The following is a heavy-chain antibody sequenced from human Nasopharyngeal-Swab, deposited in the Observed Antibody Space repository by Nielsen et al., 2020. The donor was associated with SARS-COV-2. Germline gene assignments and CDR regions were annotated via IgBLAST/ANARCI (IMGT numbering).Heavy chain of an antibody. D-gene: IGHD2-2*01. V-gene: IGHV1-69*13. CDR2: IIPIFGTA. CDR1: GGTLSSYA. CDR3: ARGRVGVTYYYYYYMDV. Sequence: SVKVSCKASGGTLSSYAISWVRQAPGQGLEWMGGIIPIFGTANYAQKFQGRVTITADESTSTAYMELSSLRSEDTAVYYCARGRVGVTYYYYYYMDVWGKGTTVTVSS. J-gene: IGHJ6*03.